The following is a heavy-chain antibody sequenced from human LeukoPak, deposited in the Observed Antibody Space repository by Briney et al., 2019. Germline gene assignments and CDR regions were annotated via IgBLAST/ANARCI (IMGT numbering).Heavy chain of an antibody. J-gene: IGHJ3*02. CDR3: ASIKRGIVGGSDVFDI. V-gene: IGHV6-1*01. CDR1: GDSVSSNSAA. Sequence: SQTLSLTCAISGDSVSSNSAAWNWIRQSPSRGLEWLGRTYYRSQWFSDYAVSVKSRITINADTSKNQFSLQLNSVTPEDTAVYYCASIKRGIVGGSDVFDIWGQGTMVTVSS. D-gene: IGHD1-26*01. CDR2: TYYRSQWFS.